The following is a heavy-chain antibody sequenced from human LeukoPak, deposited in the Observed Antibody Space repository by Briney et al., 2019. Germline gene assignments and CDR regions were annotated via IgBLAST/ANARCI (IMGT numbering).Heavy chain of an antibody. CDR1: GFTFSSYS. V-gene: IGHV3-21*01. J-gene: IGHJ4*02. D-gene: IGHD2-15*01. Sequence: GGSLRLSCAASGFTFSSYSMNWVRQATGKGLEWVSSISSSSSYIYYADSVKGRFTISRDNAKNSLYLQMNSLRAEDTAVYYCARELGRYCSGGSCYPLDYWGQGTLVTVSS. CDR3: ARELGRYCSGGSCYPLDY. CDR2: ISSSSSYI.